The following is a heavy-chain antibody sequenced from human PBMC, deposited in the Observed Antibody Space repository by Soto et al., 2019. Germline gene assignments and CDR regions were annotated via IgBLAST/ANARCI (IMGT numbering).Heavy chain of an antibody. CDR3: ARDPGYDSSGYYPLGFDY. D-gene: IGHD3-22*01. Sequence: QVQLVQSGAEVKKPGASVKVSCKASGYTFTSYGISWVRQAPGQGLEWMGWISVYNGNTNYAQKLQGRVTTTTDTSTSTAYMELRSLRSDDTAVYYCARDPGYDSSGYYPLGFDYGGQGTLVTVSS. CDR2: ISVYNGNT. J-gene: IGHJ4*02. CDR1: GYTFTSYG. V-gene: IGHV1-18*01.